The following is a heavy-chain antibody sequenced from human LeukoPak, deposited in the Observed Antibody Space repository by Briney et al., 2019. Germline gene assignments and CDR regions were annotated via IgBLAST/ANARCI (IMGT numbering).Heavy chain of an antibody. V-gene: IGHV3-30*02. CDR1: GFTFSSYG. D-gene: IGHD4-17*01. Sequence: TGGSLRLSCAASGFTFSSYGMHWVRQAPGKGLEWVAFIRYDGSNKYYADSVKGRFTISRDNSKNTLYLQMNSLRAEDTAVYYCAKAPYGGKYYYYMDVWGKGTTVTVSS. J-gene: IGHJ6*03. CDR3: AKAPYGGKYYYYMDV. CDR2: IRYDGSNK.